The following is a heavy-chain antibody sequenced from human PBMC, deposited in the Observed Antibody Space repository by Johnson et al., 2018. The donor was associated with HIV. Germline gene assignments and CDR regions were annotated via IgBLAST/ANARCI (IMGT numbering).Heavy chain of an antibody. CDR2: ITWDGGST. V-gene: IGHV3-43*01. CDR3: AREIIAARPSAFDI. D-gene: IGHD6-6*01. Sequence: VQLVESGGAVVQPGGSLRLSCAVSGFTFDDYTMHWVRQPPGKGLEWVSLITWDGGSTYYADSVKGRFTISRDNSKNSLYLQMNSLRAEDTAVYYCAREIIAARPSAFDIWGQGTMVTVSS. J-gene: IGHJ3*02. CDR1: GFTFDDYT.